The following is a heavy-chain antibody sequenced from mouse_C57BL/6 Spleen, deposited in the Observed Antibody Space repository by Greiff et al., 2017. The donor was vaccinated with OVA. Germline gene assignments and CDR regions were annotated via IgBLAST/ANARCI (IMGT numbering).Heavy chain of an antibody. CDR1: GYTFTEYT. CDR2: FYPGSGSI. J-gene: IGHJ4*01. CDR3: ARHEEKAGYAMDY. Sequence: VQLQQSGAELVASGSSVNLCFHASGYTFTEYTIHWVKQRSGQGLEWIGWFYPGSGSIKYNEKFKDKATLTADKSSSTVYMELSRLTSEDSAVYFCARHEEKAGYAMDYWGQGTSVTVSS. V-gene: IGHV1-62-2*01.